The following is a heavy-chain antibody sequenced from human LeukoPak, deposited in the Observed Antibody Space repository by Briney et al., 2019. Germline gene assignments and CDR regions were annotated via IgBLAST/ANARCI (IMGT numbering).Heavy chain of an antibody. CDR2: IRYDVTSK. V-gene: IGHV3-30*02. CDR1: GFTFSFYV. Sequence: PGGSLRLSCAASGFTFSFYVMHWVRQVPGKGLEWGSFIRYDVTSKYCADSVKGRFTISRDNSRNSVYLQMNSLTPDNTPVYYCAKIEGKYQLANLPHSWGQGTLVTVSS. CDR3: AKIEGKYQLANLPHS. J-gene: IGHJ4*02. D-gene: IGHD2-2*01.